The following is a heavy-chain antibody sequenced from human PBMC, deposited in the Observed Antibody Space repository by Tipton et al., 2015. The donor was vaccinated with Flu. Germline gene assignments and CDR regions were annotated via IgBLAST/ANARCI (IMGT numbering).Heavy chain of an antibody. CDR3: ARDVGGFSTVIRGYNYFDY. CDR1: GGTFSSSA. Sequence: QVQLVQSGAEVKKPGSSMKASCKTSGGTFSSSAFSWVRQAPGQGLEWMGGIIPIFGTTSYAQKFQGRVRITADKSASTAYMELSSLRSEDTAVYYCARDVGGFSTVIRGYNYFDYWGQGTLVTVSS. J-gene: IGHJ4*02. V-gene: IGHV1-69*14. D-gene: IGHD4-23*01. CDR2: IIPIFGTT.